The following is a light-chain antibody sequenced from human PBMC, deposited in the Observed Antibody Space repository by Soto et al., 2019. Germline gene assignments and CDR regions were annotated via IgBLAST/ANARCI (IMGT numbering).Light chain of an antibody. CDR3: QQYGSSPLT. Sequence: EIVLTQSPGTLSLSPGERATLSCRASQSLSSDYLAWYQQKPGQTPKVLIYRASSRATGIPDRFSGSGSGTDFTLTISRLEPEDFAVYYCQQYGSSPLTFGGGTKVEIK. V-gene: IGKV3-20*01. CDR2: RAS. J-gene: IGKJ4*01. CDR1: QSLSSDY.